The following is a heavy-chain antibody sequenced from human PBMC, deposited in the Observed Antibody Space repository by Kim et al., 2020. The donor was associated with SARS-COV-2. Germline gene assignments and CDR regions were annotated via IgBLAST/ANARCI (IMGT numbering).Heavy chain of an antibody. J-gene: IGHJ4*02. Sequence: GRVTITRDTSASTAYMELSSLRSEDTAVYYCARGPFSMVRGVRGIYYFDYWGQGTLVTVSS. CDR3: ARGPFSMVRGVRGIYYFDY. D-gene: IGHD3-10*01. V-gene: IGHV1-3*01.